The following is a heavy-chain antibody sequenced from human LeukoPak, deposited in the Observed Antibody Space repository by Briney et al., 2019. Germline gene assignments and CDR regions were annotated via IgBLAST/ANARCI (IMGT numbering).Heavy chain of an antibody. V-gene: IGHV3-74*01. D-gene: IGHD5-12*01. CDR1: GITFSSYW. CDR3: ARGCSGYEAPDY. CDR2: INSDGSRT. Sequence: GGSLRLSCTASGITFSSYWMHWVRQTPGRGLVWVSRINSDGSRTSYVDSVKGRFTISRDNAKNTLYLQMNSLRDEDTAVYYCARGCSGYEAPDYWGQGTLVTVSS. J-gene: IGHJ4*02.